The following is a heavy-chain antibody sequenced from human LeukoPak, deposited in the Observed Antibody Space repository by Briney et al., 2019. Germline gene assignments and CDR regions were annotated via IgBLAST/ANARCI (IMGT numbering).Heavy chain of an antibody. CDR3: ARDPFPTKWELTVWYYFDY. Sequence: GGSLRLSCAASGFTFSSYSMNWVRQAPGKGLEWVSSISSSSSYIYYADSVKGRFTISRDNAKNSLYLQMNSLRAEDTAVYYCARDPFPTKWELTVWYYFDYWGQGTQVTVSS. CDR1: GFTFSSYS. D-gene: IGHD1-26*01. CDR2: ISSSSSYI. V-gene: IGHV3-21*01. J-gene: IGHJ4*02.